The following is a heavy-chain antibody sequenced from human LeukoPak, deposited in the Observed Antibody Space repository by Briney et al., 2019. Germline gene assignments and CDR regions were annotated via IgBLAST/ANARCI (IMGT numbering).Heavy chain of an antibody. CDR3: ARWVSHGFDV. CDR2: IYISGTT. Sequence: SETLSLTGTVSGGSISSSYWSWIRQPAGKGLEWIGRIYISGTTNYNPSLKSRVTMSVDTPKNQFSLKVTSVTAADTAVYYCARWVSHGFDVWGQGTMVTVSS. CDR1: GGSISSSY. V-gene: IGHV4-4*07. J-gene: IGHJ3*01.